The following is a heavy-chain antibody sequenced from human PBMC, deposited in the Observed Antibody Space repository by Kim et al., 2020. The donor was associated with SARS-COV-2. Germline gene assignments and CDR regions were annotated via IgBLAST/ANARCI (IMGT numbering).Heavy chain of an antibody. Sequence: SETLSLTCTVSGGSISSSNYYWGWIRQPPGKGLEWIGSFYYSGSTSYNPSLKSRVTISVDSSKNQFSLNVRSVTAADTAFYYCARIRVTFRDFDYWGQGTLVTVSS. D-gene: IGHD4-4*01. CDR3: ARIRVTFRDFDY. CDR2: FYYSGST. J-gene: IGHJ4*02. CDR1: GGSISSSNYY. V-gene: IGHV4-39*07.